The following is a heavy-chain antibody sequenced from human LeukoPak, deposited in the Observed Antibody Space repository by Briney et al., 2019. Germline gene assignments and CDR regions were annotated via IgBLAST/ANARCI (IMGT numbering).Heavy chain of an antibody. CDR1: GMTFSSNA. CDR2: ISGSGDKT. Sequence: GGSLRLSCRTSGMTFSSNAMGWVRQAPGKGLEWVSSISGSGDKTYYADSMKGCFTISRDNSKNTLSLQMNSLRVEDTAVYYCARLLRGGSPYDAFDIWGQGTMVTVSS. V-gene: IGHV3-23*01. CDR3: ARLLRGGSPYDAFDI. J-gene: IGHJ3*02. D-gene: IGHD2-15*01.